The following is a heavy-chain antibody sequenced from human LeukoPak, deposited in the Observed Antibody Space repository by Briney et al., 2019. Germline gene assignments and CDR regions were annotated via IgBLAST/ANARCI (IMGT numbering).Heavy chain of an antibody. CDR3: AGSYYDFWSVYVGIDY. J-gene: IGHJ4*02. Sequence: SETLSLTCTVSGGSISSSSYYWGWIRQPPGKGLEWIGSIYYTGSTYYNPSLKSRVTISVDTSKNQFSLKLSSVTAADTAVYYCAGSYYDFWSVYVGIDYWGQGTLVTVSS. CDR2: IYYTGST. D-gene: IGHD3-3*01. CDR1: GGSISSSSYY. V-gene: IGHV4-39*01.